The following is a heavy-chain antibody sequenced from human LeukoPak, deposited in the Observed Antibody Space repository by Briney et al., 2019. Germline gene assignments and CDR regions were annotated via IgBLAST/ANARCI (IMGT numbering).Heavy chain of an antibody. CDR3: ARDNGAYYRDNWFDP. Sequence: SETLSLTCTVSGGSISSGGYYWSWIRQHPGKGLEWIGYIYYSGSTYYNPSLKSRVTISVDTSKNQFSLKLSSVTAADTAVYYCARDNGAYYRDNWFDPWGQGTLVTVSS. CDR2: IYYSGST. CDR1: GGSISSGGYY. J-gene: IGHJ5*02. V-gene: IGHV4-31*03. D-gene: IGHD3-22*01.